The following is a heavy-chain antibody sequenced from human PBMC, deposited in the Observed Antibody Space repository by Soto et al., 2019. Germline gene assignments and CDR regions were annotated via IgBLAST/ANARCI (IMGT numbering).Heavy chain of an antibody. D-gene: IGHD6-6*01. CDR1: GGSISSGGYY. CDR2: IYYSGRT. CDR3: ARGSFSSSSSWFDP. V-gene: IGHV4-31*03. J-gene: IGHJ5*02. Sequence: NPSETLSLTCTVSGGSISSGGYYWSWIRQHPGKGLEWIGYIYYSGRTYYNPSLHSRVSIAVDTTENQFSLKLTSVTAADTSVYYCARGSFSSSSSWFDPWGRGTLVTSPQ.